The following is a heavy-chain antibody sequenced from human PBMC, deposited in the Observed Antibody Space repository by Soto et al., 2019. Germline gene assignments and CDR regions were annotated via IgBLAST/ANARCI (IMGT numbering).Heavy chain of an antibody. V-gene: IGHV5-51*01. Sequence: PGESLKISCKGSGYSFTSYWIGWVRQIPWKGLEWMGIIYPGDSDTRYSPSFQGQVTISADKSISTAYLQWSSLKASDTAMYYCARQNIVVVTAIPSGYYYYGMDVWGQGTTVTVSS. CDR3: ARQNIVVVTAIPSGYYYYGMDV. J-gene: IGHJ6*02. CDR1: GYSFTSYW. CDR2: IYPGDSDT. D-gene: IGHD2-21*02.